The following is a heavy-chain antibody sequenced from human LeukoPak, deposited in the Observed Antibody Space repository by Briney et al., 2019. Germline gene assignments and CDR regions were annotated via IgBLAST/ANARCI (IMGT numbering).Heavy chain of an antibody. J-gene: IGHJ4*02. CDR3: TRVITSLSTTDYFDY. V-gene: IGHV3-49*04. Sequence: GGSLRLSCAVSGSTVSSNYMSWVRQAPGKGLEWVGFIRSKAYGGTTEYAASVKGRFTISRDDSKSIAYLQMNSLKTEDTAVYYCTRVITSLSTTDYFDYWGQGTLVTVSS. CDR1: GSTVSSNY. CDR2: IRSKAYGGTT. D-gene: IGHD2/OR15-2a*01.